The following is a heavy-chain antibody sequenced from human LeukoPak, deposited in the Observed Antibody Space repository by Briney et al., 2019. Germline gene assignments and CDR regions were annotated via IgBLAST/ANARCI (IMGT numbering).Heavy chain of an antibody. V-gene: IGHV4-59*11. J-gene: IGHJ5*02. CDR2: IYNSGST. CDR3: ARGRYWLDP. Sequence: SETLSLTCTVSGGSISTHYWSWIRQSPGKGLEYIGYIYNSGSTDCNPSLKSRVIISLDTSKNQFSLKLSSVSAADTAVYYCARGRYWLDPWGQGTLVIVSS. CDR1: GGSISTHY.